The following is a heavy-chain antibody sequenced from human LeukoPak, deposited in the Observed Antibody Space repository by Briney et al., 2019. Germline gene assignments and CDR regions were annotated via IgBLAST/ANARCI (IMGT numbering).Heavy chain of an antibody. J-gene: IGHJ4*02. D-gene: IGHD4-17*01. CDR3: ARDPSFDYGYLKGY. CDR1: GYTFTSYG. CDR2: ISAYNGNT. Sequence: ASVKVSCKASGYTFTSYGISWVRQAPGQGLEWMGWISAYNGNTNYAQKLQGRVTMTTDTSTSTAYMEPRSLRSDDTAVYYCARDPSFDYGYLKGYWGQGTLVTVSS. V-gene: IGHV1-18*01.